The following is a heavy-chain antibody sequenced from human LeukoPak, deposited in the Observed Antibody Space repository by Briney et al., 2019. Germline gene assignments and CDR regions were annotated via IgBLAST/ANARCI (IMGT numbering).Heavy chain of an antibody. CDR3: ARGSDSNFGARDGFDY. Sequence: GGSLRLSCSVSGFSFADYAMNWVRQAPGKGLEWVGFIRGKAYGETTDYAASVKGRFIISRDEFDSIAYLQMNSLKTKDTAVYYCARGSDSNFGARDGFDYWGQGTLVTVSS. J-gene: IGHJ4*02. D-gene: IGHD3-16*01. V-gene: IGHV3-49*04. CDR2: IRGKAYGETT. CDR1: GFSFADYA.